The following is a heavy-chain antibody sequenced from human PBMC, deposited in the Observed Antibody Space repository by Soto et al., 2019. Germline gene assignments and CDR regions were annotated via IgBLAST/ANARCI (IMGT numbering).Heavy chain of an antibody. J-gene: IGHJ4*02. CDR2: INADNGNT. CDR3: ARECTNGVCYRH. Sequence: ASVKVSCKASGYTFTSYGISWVRQAPGQGLEWMGWINADNGNTNYAQKLQGRVTITRDTSASTAYMELSSLRSEDTAVYYCARECTNGVCYRHWGQGTLVTVPS. CDR1: GYTFTSYG. D-gene: IGHD2-8*01. V-gene: IGHV1-18*01.